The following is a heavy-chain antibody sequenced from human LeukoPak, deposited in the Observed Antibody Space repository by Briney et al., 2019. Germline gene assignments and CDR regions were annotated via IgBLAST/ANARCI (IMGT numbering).Heavy chain of an antibody. CDR1: GYTFTGYY. CDR2: INPNSGGT. Sequence: WASVKVSCKASGYTFTGYYMHWVRQAPGQGLEWMGWINPNSGGTNYAQKFQGRVTMTRDTSISTAYMELSRLRSDDTAVYYCARGGGEGEQQLVRAGDWFDPWGQEPWSPSPQ. V-gene: IGHV1-2*02. J-gene: IGHJ5*02. D-gene: IGHD6-13*01. CDR3: ARGGGEGEQQLVRAGDWFDP.